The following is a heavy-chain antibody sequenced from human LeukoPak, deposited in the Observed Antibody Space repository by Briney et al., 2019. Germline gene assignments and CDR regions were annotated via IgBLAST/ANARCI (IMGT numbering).Heavy chain of an antibody. CDR3: ARQNVKVGAPPFDF. V-gene: IGHV4-59*08. CDR1: GGSISSYY. D-gene: IGHD1-26*01. J-gene: IGHJ4*02. Sequence: SETLSLTCTVSGGSISSYYWSWIRQPPGKGLGWIGYIYYSGSTNYNPSLKSRVSISIDTSKNQFSLKLSSVTAADTAVYYCARQNVKVGAPPFDFWGQGTLVTVSS. CDR2: IYYSGST.